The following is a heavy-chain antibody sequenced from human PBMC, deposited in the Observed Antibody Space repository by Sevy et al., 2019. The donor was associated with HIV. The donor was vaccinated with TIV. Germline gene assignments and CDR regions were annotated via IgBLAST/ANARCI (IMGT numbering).Heavy chain of an antibody. V-gene: IGHV1-2*06. CDR3: ARAYYYDSSAYYFDR. CDR1: GYTFTAYY. Sequence: ASVKVSCKASGYTFTAYYVHWVRQAPGQGLEWMGRINPNSGGTNYAQKFQGRVTMTRDTSISTAYMELSGLRYDDTAVYHCARAYYYDSSAYYFDRWGQGTLVTVSS. J-gene: IGHJ4*02. CDR2: INPNSGGT. D-gene: IGHD3-22*01.